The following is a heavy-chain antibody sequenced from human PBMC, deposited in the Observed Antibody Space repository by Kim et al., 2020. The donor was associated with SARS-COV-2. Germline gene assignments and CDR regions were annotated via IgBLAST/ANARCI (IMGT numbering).Heavy chain of an antibody. CDR3: ARRGDIVVVPALGLYGMDV. Sequence: SETLSLTCAVYGGSFSGYYWSWIRQPPGKGLEWIGEINHSGSTNYNPSLKSRVTISVDTSKNQFSLKLSSVTAADTAVYYCARRGDIVVVPALGLYGMDVWGQGTTVTVSS. CDR2: INHSGST. J-gene: IGHJ6*02. CDR1: GGSFSGYY. D-gene: IGHD2-2*01. V-gene: IGHV4-34*01.